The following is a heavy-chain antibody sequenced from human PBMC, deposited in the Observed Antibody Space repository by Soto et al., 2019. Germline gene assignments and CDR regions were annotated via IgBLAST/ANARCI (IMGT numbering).Heavy chain of an antibody. V-gene: IGHV6-1*01. CDR1: GDSVSSNSAD. D-gene: IGHD1-26*01. J-gene: IGHJ4*02. Sequence: PSRTLSLPCLLSGDSVSSNSADWNWIRQSPARGLEWLGRKYYRSKWYSDYAASVESRITVNPDTSKNHFSLQWNSVTPEDTAVYYCARGEQYSGRIFDYWGQGTLVTVSS. CDR3: ARGEQYSGRIFDY. CDR2: KYYRSKWYS.